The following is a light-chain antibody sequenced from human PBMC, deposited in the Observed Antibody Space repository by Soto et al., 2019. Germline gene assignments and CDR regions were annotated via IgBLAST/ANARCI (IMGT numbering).Light chain of an antibody. CDR3: QQYGSSSSWT. CDR1: QSVSNSY. CDR2: GAS. Sequence: EIVLTQSPGTLSLSPGERATLSCRASQSVSNSYLAWYQQKPGQAPRLLIYGASTRATGIPDRFSGSGSETDFTLTITRLETEDFAVYYCQQYGSSSSWTFGQGTNVEIK. V-gene: IGKV3-20*01. J-gene: IGKJ1*01.